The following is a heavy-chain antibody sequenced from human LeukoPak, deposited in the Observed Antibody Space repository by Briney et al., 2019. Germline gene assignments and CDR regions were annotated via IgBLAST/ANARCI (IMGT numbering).Heavy chain of an antibody. CDR1: GFTLSSNW. D-gene: IGHD1-26*01. CDR2: FYSDGSRT. V-gene: IGHV3-74*01. CDR3: ARSGRGGAFDI. Sequence: GGSLRLSCAGSGFTLSSNWLHWVRQAPGKGLVWVSRFYSDGSRTNYADSVKGRFTISGDNAKNTQYLQMNSLRAEDTAVYYCARSGRGGAFDIWGQGTMVTVSS. J-gene: IGHJ3*02.